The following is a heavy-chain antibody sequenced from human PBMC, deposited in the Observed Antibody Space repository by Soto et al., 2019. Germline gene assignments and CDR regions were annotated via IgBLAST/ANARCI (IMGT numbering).Heavy chain of an antibody. D-gene: IGHD2-15*01. V-gene: IGHV1-69*02. Sequence: QVQLVQSGAEVKKPGSSVKVSCKASGGTFSSYTISWVRQAPGQGLEWMGRIIPILGIANYAQKFQGRVTITEDKSTSTDYMELSSLRSEDTAVYYCARSRLPGNYYYYGMDVWGQGTTVTVSS. CDR2: IIPILGIA. CDR3: ARSRLPGNYYYYGMDV. J-gene: IGHJ6*02. CDR1: GGTFSSYT.